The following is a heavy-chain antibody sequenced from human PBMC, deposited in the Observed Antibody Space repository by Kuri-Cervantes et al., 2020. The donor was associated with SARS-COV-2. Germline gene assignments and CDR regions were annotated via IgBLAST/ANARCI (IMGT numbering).Heavy chain of an antibody. CDR3: ARDHRQQLAYGMDV. J-gene: IGHJ6*02. D-gene: IGHD6-13*01. CDR2: ISYDGSYK. CDR1: GFPFSSYA. V-gene: IGHV3-30-3*01. Sequence: GESLEIPWAASGFPFSSYAMHWVRQAPGKGREWVAVISYDGSYKYYADSVKGRFTIPRDNSKNTLYLQMNSLRAEDTAVYYCARDHRQQLAYGMDVWGQGTTVTVSS.